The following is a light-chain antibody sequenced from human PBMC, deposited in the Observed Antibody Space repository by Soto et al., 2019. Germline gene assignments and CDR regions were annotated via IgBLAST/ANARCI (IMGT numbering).Light chain of an antibody. CDR1: SSDVGGYNY. CDR3: CSYAGSYTYV. Sequence: LTQPRSVSGSPGQSVTISCTGTSSDVGGYNYVSWYQQHPGKAPKLMIYDVSKRPSGVPDRFSGSKSGNTASLTISGLQAEDEADYYCCSYAGSYTYVFGTGTRSPS. J-gene: IGLJ1*01. CDR2: DVS. V-gene: IGLV2-11*01.